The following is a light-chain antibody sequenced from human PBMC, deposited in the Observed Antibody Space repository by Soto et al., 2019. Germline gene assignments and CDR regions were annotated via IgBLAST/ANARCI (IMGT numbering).Light chain of an antibody. J-gene: IGLJ2*01. CDR3: SSYTTSNTPV. V-gene: IGLV2-14*03. Sequence: QSALTQPASVSGSPGQSITISCTGNSSDVGGYNYVSWYQQHPGKAPKLMIYDVSHRPSGVSNRFSGSKSGNTASLTISGLQAEDEADYYCSSYTTSNTPVFGGGTKVTVL. CDR2: DVS. CDR1: SSDVGGYNY.